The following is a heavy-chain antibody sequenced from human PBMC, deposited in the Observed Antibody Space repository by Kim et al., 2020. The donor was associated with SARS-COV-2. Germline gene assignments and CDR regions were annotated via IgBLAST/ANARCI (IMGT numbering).Heavy chain of an antibody. J-gene: IGHJ6*02. D-gene: IGHD2-2*01. CDR3: ARRRGYCSSTSCYRGFYYYYYGMDV. V-gene: IGHV4-39*01. CDR2: IYYSGST. Sequence: SETLSLTCTVSGGSISSSSYYWGWIRQPPGKGLEWIGSIYYSGSTYYNPSLKSRVTISVDTSKNQFSLKLSSVTAADTAVYYCARRRGYCSSTSCYRGFYYYYYGMDVWGQGTTVTVSS. CDR1: GGSISSSSYY.